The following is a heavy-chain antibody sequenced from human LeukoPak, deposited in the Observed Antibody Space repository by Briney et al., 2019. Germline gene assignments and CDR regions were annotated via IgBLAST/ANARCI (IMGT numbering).Heavy chain of an antibody. CDR1: GFTFSGYA. D-gene: IGHD6-19*01. CDR2: ISSHGDNT. J-gene: IGHJ5*02. Sequence: GGSLRLSCTVSGFTFSGYAMHWVRQAPGKGLEYVSAISSHGDNTDYANSVRGRFTISRDNSKNTLYLQMGSLRPEDTAVYYCARGVAGNNWFDPWGQGTLVTVSS. V-gene: IGHV3-64*01. CDR3: ARGVAGNNWFDP.